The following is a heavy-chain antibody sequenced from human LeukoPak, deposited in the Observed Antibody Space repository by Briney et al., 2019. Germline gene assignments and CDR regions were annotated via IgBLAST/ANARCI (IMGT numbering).Heavy chain of an antibody. V-gene: IGHV1-2*02. CDR1: GCTFTDYE. J-gene: IGHJ4*02. CDR3: ARAFYFDAWSYYYFDY. CDR2: INPNSGST. Sequence: ASMKVSCKASGCTFTDYEIHWVRQAPGQGLEWMGWINPNSGSTNYAQRFRGRVTMTRDTSITTAYMDLSRLGSDDTAVYHCARAFYFDAWSYYYFDYWGQGTLVTVSS. D-gene: IGHD3-10*01.